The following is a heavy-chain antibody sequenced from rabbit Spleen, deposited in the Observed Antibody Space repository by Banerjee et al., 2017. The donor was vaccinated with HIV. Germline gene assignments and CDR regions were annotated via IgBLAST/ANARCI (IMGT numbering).Heavy chain of an antibody. J-gene: IGHJ4*01. Sequence: EQLEESGGRLVKPEGPLTLTCKASGVSLNDKDVMCWVRQAPGKGLEWIACINIVTGKSVYASWAIRRFNMSRTSTPAVTLQMTSLRAADSATFFCARDLVAVIGWNFNLWGQGTLVTVS. CDR1: GVSLNDKDV. CDR2: INIVTGKS. CDR3: ARDLVAVIGWNFNL. D-gene: IGHD1-1*01. V-gene: IGHV1S45*01.